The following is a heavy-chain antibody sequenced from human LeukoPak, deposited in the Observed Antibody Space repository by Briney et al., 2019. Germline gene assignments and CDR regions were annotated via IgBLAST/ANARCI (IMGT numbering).Heavy chain of an antibody. CDR2: IYYSGST. D-gene: IGHD5-12*01. V-gene: IGHV4-61*08. J-gene: IGHJ4*02. CDR3: GGGRGYSGYGNLDY. CDR1: GGSISSGDYY. Sequence: PSETLSLTCTVSGGSISSGDYYWSWIRQPPGKGLEWIGYIYYSGSTNYNPSLKSRVTISVDTSKNQFSLKLSSVTAADTAVYYCGGGRGYSGYGNLDYWGQGTLVTVSS.